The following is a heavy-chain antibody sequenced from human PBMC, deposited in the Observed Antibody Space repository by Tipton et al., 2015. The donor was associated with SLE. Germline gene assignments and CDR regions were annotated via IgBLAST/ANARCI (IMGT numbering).Heavy chain of an antibody. D-gene: IGHD4-17*01. J-gene: IGHJ3*02. CDR1: GFTFSSYE. V-gene: IGHV3-48*03. CDR3: ARDGGYGEVWKAFDI. CDR2: ISSSGSTI. Sequence: SLRLSCAAPGFTFSSYEMNWVRQAPGKGLEWVSYISSSGSTIYYADSVKGRFTISRDNAKNSLYLQMNSLRAEDTAVYYCARDGGYGEVWKAFDIWGQGTMVTVSS.